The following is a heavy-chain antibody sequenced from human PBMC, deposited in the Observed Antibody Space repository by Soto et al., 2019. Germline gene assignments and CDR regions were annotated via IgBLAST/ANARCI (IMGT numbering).Heavy chain of an antibody. CDR1: GFIFSDSA. Sequence: EVQLVESGGGLVQPGGSLKLSCAASGFIFSDSALHWVRQASGKGLEWVGRIRRNANNYATTYAASVEGRFAISRDNSKNTAYLQMNSLRTEDTAIYYCTRGIDVWSDYPRYYLDYWGQGTLVTVSS. CDR3: TRGIDVWSDYPRYYLDY. CDR2: IRRNANNYAT. D-gene: IGHD3-3*01. J-gene: IGHJ4*02. V-gene: IGHV3-73*02.